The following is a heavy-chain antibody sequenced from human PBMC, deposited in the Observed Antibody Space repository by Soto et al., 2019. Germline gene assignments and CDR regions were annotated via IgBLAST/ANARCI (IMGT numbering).Heavy chain of an antibody. Sequence: PGESLKISCKGSGYSFTSYWIGWVRQMPGKGLEWMGIIYPGDSDTRYSPSFQGQVTISADKSISTAYLQWSSLKASDTAMYYCARRADMLSGYYLDWLDPCGQGTLVNVSS. J-gene: IGHJ5*02. D-gene: IGHD3-9*01. CDR1: GYSFTSYW. CDR2: IYPGDSDT. V-gene: IGHV5-51*01. CDR3: ARRADMLSGYYLDWLDP.